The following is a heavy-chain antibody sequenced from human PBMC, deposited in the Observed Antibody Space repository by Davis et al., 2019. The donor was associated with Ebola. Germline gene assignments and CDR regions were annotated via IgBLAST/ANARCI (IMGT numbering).Heavy chain of an antibody. J-gene: IGHJ4*02. CDR1: GFTFSFYE. D-gene: IGHD5-18*01. CDR3: ARVRIQLWLRSDY. V-gene: IGHV3-48*03. Sequence: PGGSLRLSCAASGFTFSFYEMNWVRQAPGKGLEWISYSSSSGSTIYYADSVKGRFTMSRDNAKNSLFLLMSRLRAEDTAVYYCARVRIQLWLRSDYWGQGTLVTVSS. CDR2: SSSSGSTI.